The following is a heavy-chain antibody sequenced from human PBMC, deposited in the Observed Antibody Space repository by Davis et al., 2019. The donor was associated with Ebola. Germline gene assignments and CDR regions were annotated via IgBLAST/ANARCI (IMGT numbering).Heavy chain of an antibody. Sequence: PGGSLRLSCTASGFIFNNYAMSWVRQAPGKGLEWVSGISGSGGHTYYADSVKGRLSISRDNSKNTLFLQMNSLRADDTAVYYCAKDMYNSSEDYYYYMDVWGTGTTVTVSS. CDR2: ISGSGGHT. V-gene: IGHV3-23*01. D-gene: IGHD6-19*01. CDR3: AKDMYNSSEDYYYYMDV. CDR1: GFIFNNYA. J-gene: IGHJ6*03.